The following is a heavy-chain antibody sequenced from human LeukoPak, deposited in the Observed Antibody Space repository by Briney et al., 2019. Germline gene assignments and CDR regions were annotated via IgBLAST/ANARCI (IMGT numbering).Heavy chain of an antibody. CDR2: INPNSGGT. CDR3: ARGYTSGWWLFDY. Sequence: ASVTVSYTPSGYTFTDYYMHWVRQAPGQGLAWMGWINPNSGGTNYAQKFQGRVTMTRDTSISTAYMDLSRLRSDDTAVYYCARGYTSGWWLFDYWGQGTLVTVSS. J-gene: IGHJ4*02. D-gene: IGHD6-19*01. CDR1: GYTFTDYY. V-gene: IGHV1-2*02.